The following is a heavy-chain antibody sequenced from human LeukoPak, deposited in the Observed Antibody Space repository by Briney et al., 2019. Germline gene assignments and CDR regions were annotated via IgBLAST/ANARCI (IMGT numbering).Heavy chain of an antibody. CDR3: ARGYYDSSGPGALDI. CDR1: GFTVNSKY. D-gene: IGHD3-22*01. V-gene: IGHV3-53*01. CDR2: IYSGGST. J-gene: IGHJ3*02. Sequence: GGSLRLPCAASGFTVNSKYMSWVRQAPGKGLEWVSVIYSGGSTKYADSVKGRFTISRDNSKNTLYLEMNSLRAEDTAVYYCARGYYDSSGPGALDIWGQGTMVTVSS.